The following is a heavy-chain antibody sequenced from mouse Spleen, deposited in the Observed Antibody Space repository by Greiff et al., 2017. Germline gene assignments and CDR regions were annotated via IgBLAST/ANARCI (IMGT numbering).Heavy chain of an antibody. V-gene: IGHV3-6*01. D-gene: IGHD1-1*01. CDR1: GYSITSGYY. J-gene: IGHJ1*03. Sequence: EVKLQESGPGLVKPSQSLSLTCSVTGYSITSGYYWNWIRQFPGNKLEWMGYISYDGSNNYNPSLKNRISITRDTSKNQFFLKLNSVTTEDTATYYCATLPYYYGSSYFYWYFDVWGTGTTVTVSS. CDR2: ISYDGSN. CDR3: ATLPYYYGSSYFYWYFDV.